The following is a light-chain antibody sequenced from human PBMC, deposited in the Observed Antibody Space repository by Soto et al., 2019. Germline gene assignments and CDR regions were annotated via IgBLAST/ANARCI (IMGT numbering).Light chain of an antibody. CDR2: DVS. CDR3: SSYTSSSPSVV. Sequence: QSALTQPASVSGSPGQSITISCTGTSSDVGGYNYVSWYQQHPGKAPKLMIYDVSNRPSGVSNRFSGSKSGNTASLTISGRQAEEEADYYCSSYTSSSPSVVFGGGTKLTVL. J-gene: IGLJ2*01. CDR1: SSDVGGYNY. V-gene: IGLV2-14*01.